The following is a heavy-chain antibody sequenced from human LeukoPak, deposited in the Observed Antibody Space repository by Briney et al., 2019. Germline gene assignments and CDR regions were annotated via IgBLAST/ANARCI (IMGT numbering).Heavy chain of an antibody. CDR3: AKGVAVAGKVDYYGMDV. CDR2: IPYDGSYK. V-gene: IGHV3-30*02. J-gene: IGHJ6*02. D-gene: IGHD6-19*01. Sequence: PGGSLRLSCAASGFTVSSNYMSWVRQAPGKGLEWMAFIPYDGSYKYYADSVKGRFTISRDNSKNTLCLQMNSLRAEDTAVYVCAKGVAVAGKVDYYGMDVWGQGTTVTVSS. CDR1: GFTVSSNY.